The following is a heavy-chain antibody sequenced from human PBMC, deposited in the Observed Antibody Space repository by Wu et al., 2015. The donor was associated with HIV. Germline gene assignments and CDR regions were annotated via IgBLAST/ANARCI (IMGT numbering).Heavy chain of an antibody. Sequence: QVQLVQSGAAVKKPGSSVKVSCKASGGVFTKYDINWVRQAPGQGLEWMGWISDYNGNTNYGQKLQGRVTMTTDTSTSTAYMELRSLRSDDTAVYYCARASGYCSSISCYLDAFDIWGQRGQMVTVSS. V-gene: IGHV1-18*01. CDR3: ARASGYCSSISCYLDAFDI. D-gene: IGHD2-2*01. CDR2: ISDYNGNT. CDR1: GGVFTKYD. J-gene: IGHJ3*02.